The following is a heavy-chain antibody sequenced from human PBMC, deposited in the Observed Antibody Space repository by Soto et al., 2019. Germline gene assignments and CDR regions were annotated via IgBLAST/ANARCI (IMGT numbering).Heavy chain of an antibody. CDR3: ARTPILNMVRGVIIDY. Sequence: GESLKISCKGSGYSFTSYWIGWVRQMPGKGLEWMGIIYPGDSDTRYSPSFQGQVTISADKSISTAYLQWSILKASDTVMYYCARTPILNMVRGVIIDYWGQGTLVTVSS. J-gene: IGHJ4*02. CDR1: GYSFTSYW. V-gene: IGHV5-51*01. CDR2: IYPGDSDT. D-gene: IGHD3-10*01.